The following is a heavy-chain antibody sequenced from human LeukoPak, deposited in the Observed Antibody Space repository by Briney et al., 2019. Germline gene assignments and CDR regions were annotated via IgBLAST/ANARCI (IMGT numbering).Heavy chain of an antibody. V-gene: IGHV4-59*01. D-gene: IGHD3-22*01. CDR1: GGSISSYY. J-gene: IGHJ4*02. CDR2: IYYSGST. Sequence: SETLSLTCTVSGGSISSYYWSWIRQPPGKGLEWIGHIYYSGSTNYNPSLKSRVTISIDTSKNQFSLRLSSVTAADTAVYYCARDYYDSSGYLFDYWGQGTLVTVSS. CDR3: ARDYYDSSGYLFDY.